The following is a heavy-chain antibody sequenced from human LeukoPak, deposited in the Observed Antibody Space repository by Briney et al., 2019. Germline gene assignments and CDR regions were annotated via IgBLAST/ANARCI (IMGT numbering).Heavy chain of an antibody. CDR2: ISISSCYI. Sequence: PGGSLRLSCAASGFPFSSYSLNWVRQAPGKGVAWVSSISISSCYIYYEDSAKGRFTISRDNAKNSLYLQMNSLRAEGTSVYYCVRDRDGLPVDYWGQGTLVTVSS. CDR1: GFPFSSYS. J-gene: IGHJ4*02. D-gene: IGHD2-21*02. CDR3: VRDRDGLPVDY. V-gene: IGHV3-21*01.